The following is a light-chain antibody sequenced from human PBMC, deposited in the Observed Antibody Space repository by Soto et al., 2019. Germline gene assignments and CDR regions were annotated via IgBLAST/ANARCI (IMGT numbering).Light chain of an antibody. CDR1: LGIYNY. V-gene: IGLV2-14*01. J-gene: IGLJ2*01. CDR2: EVN. CDR3: SSYTLTTTL. Sequence: QSALAQPASVSGSPGQSITISCTGGLGIYNYVSWYQQHPGKVPKLLIYEVNNRPSGVSDRFSGSKSGDTASLTISGLQAEDAADYYCSSYTLTTTLFGGGTKVTVL.